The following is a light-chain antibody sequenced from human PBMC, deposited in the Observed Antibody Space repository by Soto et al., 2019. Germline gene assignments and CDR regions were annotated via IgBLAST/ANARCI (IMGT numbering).Light chain of an antibody. V-gene: IGKV3-11*01. CDR3: QQRNKWPPIFT. J-gene: IGKJ3*01. Sequence: EIVLTQSPATLSLSPGERATLSCRASQSVSTYLAWYQQKPGQSPRLLVYDVSIRATGIPARFSGSGSGTDFTLTISGLEPEDFAVYYCQQRNKWPPIFTFGPGTKVDF. CDR1: QSVSTY. CDR2: DVS.